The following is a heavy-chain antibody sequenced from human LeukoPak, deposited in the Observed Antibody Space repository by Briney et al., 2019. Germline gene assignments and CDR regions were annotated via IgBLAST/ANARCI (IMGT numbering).Heavy chain of an antibody. J-gene: IGHJ6*02. CDR3: ARPLLVGTSGYYYGMDV. V-gene: IGHV5-51*01. Sequence: GESLKISCKGSGYSFTSYCIGWVRQMPGKGLEWMGIIYPADSNTRYSPSFQGQVTIAADKSIGTAYLQWSSLKASDTAMYYCARPLLVGTSGYYYGMDVWGQGTTVTVSS. CDR2: IYPADSNT. CDR1: GYSFTSYC. D-gene: IGHD1-26*01.